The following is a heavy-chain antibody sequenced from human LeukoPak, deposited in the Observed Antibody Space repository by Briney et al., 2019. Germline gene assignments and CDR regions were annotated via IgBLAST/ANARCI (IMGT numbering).Heavy chain of an antibody. J-gene: IGHJ5*02. V-gene: IGHV1-2*02. CDR3: ARQLETTGGWFDP. CDR1: GYTFTSYY. D-gene: IGHD1-1*01. Sequence: ASVKVSCKASGYTFTSYYMHWVRQAPGQGLEWMGWINPNSGGTNYAQKFQGRVTMTRDTSISTAYMELSRLRSDDTAVYYCARQLETTGGWFDPWGQGTLVTVSS. CDR2: INPNSGGT.